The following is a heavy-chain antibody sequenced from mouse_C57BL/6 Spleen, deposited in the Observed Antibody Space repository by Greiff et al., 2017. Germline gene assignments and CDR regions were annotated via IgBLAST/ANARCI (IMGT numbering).Heavy chain of an antibody. CDR1: GFNIKDYY. D-gene: IGHD1-1*01. J-gene: IGHJ3*01. CDR3: TTNYGSSCFAY. V-gene: IGHV14-1*01. CDR2: IDPEDGDT. Sequence: EVKLQESGAELVRPGASVKLSCTASGFNIKDYYMHWVKQRPEQGLEWIGRIDPEDGDTEYAPKFQGKATMTADTSSNTAYLQLSSLTSEDTAVYYCTTNYGSSCFAYWGQGTLVTVSA.